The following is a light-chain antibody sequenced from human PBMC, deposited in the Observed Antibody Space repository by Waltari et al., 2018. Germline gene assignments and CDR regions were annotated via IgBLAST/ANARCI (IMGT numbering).Light chain of an antibody. CDR2: GAS. Sequence: EIVVTQSPATLSVSPGERVTLSCRASQSVSSSLAWYQQKPGQAPRLLIFGASTRATGIPARFSGSGSGTEFTLTINSLQSEDFALYYCQQYKSWPLFGGGTKVEIK. V-gene: IGKV3-15*01. J-gene: IGKJ4*01. CDR1: QSVSSS. CDR3: QQYKSWPL.